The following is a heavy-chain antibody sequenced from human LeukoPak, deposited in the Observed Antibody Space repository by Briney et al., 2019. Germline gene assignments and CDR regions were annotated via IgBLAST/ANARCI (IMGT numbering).Heavy chain of an antibody. D-gene: IGHD2-15*01. CDR1: GYTFTAYY. J-gene: IGHJ5*02. CDR3: ARGGPIYCSGGSCYSDWFDP. CDR2: INPKSGGT. V-gene: IGHV1-2*02. Sequence: ASVKVSCKPSGYTFTAYYIHWVRQAPGQGLEWMGWINPKSGGTNYAQKFRGRVTMARDTSITTAYMELSRLGSDDTAIYYCARGGPIYCSGGSCYSDWFDPWGQGTLVTVSS.